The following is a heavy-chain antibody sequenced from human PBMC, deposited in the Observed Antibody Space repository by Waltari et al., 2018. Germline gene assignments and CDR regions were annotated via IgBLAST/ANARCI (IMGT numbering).Heavy chain of an antibody. V-gene: IGHV1-69*13. CDR1: GGTFSSYA. CDR3: ARSGVGGYSAGGHYYYGMDV. Sequence: QVQLVQSGAEVKKPGSSVKVSCKASGGTFSSYAISWVRQAPGQGLEWMGGIIPIFGTANYAQKFQGRVTITADESTSTAYMELSSLRSEDTAVYYCARSGVGGYSAGGHYYYGMDVWGQGTTVTVSS. J-gene: IGHJ6*02. D-gene: IGHD5-12*01. CDR2: IIPIFGTA.